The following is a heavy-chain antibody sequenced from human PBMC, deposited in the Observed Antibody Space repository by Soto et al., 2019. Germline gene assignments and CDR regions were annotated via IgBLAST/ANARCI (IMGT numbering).Heavy chain of an antibody. D-gene: IGHD2-2*01. CDR1: GFTFSSVS. CDR2: ISGNGGIT. J-gene: IGHJ4*02. CDR3: AKDSRRFDS. V-gene: IGHV3-23*01. Sequence: EVQLLESGGGLVQPGGSLRLSCAASGFTFSSVSMSWVRQAPAKGLEWVSVISGNGGITVYADSVKGRFTISRDNAKNTLYLQMNSLRVEDTALYYCAKDSRRFDSWGQGTLVTVSS.